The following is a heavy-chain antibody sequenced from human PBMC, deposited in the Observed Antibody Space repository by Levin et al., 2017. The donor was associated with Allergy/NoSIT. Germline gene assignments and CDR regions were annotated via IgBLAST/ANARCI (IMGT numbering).Heavy chain of an antibody. CDR1: GFTFSNYA. Sequence: GESLKISCTASGFTFSNYAMTWVRQAPGKGLEWVSAISGRGGSTYYADSVKGRFTISRDNSKNTQHLLMHSLRAEDTAVYYCAKYTAFFYNSRPYYFDYWGQGSQVTVSS. V-gene: IGHV3-23*01. CDR2: ISGRGGST. J-gene: IGHJ4*02. D-gene: IGHD2/OR15-2a*01. CDR3: AKYTAFFYNSRPYYFDY.